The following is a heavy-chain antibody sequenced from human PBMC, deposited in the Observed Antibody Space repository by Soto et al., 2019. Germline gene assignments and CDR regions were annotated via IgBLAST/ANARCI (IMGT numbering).Heavy chain of an antibody. V-gene: IGHV3-33*01. D-gene: IGHD6-13*01. CDR1: GFTFSSYG. J-gene: IGHJ4*02. CDR3: ARSAAASLGLDY. Sequence: QVQLVESGGGVVQPGRSLRLSCATSGFTFSSYGMHWVRQAPGKGLEWVAVIWYDGRNKYYADSVKGRFTISRDNSKNTLYLQMTSLRAEDTAVYYCARSAAASLGLDYWGQGTLVTVSS. CDR2: IWYDGRNK.